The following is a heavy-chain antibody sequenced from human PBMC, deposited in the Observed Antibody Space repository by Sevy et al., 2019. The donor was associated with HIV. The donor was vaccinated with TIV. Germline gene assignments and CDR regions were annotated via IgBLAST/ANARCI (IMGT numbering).Heavy chain of an antibody. CDR2: ISYDGSNK. Sequence: GGSLRLSCAASGFTFSSYAMHWVRQAPGKGLEWVAVISYDGSNKYYADSVKGRFTISRDNSKNTLYLQMNSLRAEDTAVYYCARDLATIDYSKPPSYIDYWGQGTLVTVSS. V-gene: IGHV3-30-3*01. D-gene: IGHD4-4*01. CDR1: GFTFSSYA. CDR3: ARDLATIDYSKPPSYIDY. J-gene: IGHJ4*02.